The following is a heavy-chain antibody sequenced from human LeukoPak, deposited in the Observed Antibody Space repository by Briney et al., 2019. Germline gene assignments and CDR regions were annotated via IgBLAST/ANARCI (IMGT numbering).Heavy chain of an antibody. CDR1: GFTSSSYI. J-gene: IGHJ6*02. D-gene: IGHD7-27*01. CDR3: ARELTREAMNV. V-gene: IGHV3-30-3*01. Sequence: PWRSLRLSCAASGFTSSSYIMHWVRQAPGQGLEWLAVTSYDGGTRYYAESVKGRFTISRDNSKITLYLQMNSLRAEDTAVYSCARELTREAMNVWGQGTTVTVSS. CDR2: TSYDGGTR.